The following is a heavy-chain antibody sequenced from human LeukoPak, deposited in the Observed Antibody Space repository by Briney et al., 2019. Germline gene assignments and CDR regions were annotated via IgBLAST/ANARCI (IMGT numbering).Heavy chain of an antibody. Sequence: SETLSLTCAVYGGSFSGYYWSWIRQPPGKGLEWIGEINHSGSNNYNPSLKSRVTISVETSKNQFSLRLSSVTVADTAVYYCARALSQLADFDYWGQGTLVTVSS. V-gene: IGHV4-34*01. D-gene: IGHD6-13*01. CDR2: INHSGSN. CDR1: GGSFSGYY. CDR3: ARALSQLADFDY. J-gene: IGHJ4*02.